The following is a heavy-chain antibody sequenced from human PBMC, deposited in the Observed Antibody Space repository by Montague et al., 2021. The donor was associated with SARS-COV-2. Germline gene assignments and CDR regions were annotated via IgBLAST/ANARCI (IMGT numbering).Heavy chain of an antibody. CDR3: AGGRGCSGGSCYSEWDPYYYYGMDV. D-gene: IGHD2-15*01. CDR2: INHSGST. CDR1: GGSFSGYY. J-gene: IGHJ6*02. Sequence: SETLSLTCAVYGGSFSGYYWSWIRQPPGKGLEWIGEINHSGSTNYNPSLKSRVTISVDTSKNQFSLKLSSVTAADPAVYYCAGGRGCSGGSCYSEWDPYYYYGMDVWGQGTTVTVSS. V-gene: IGHV4-34*01.